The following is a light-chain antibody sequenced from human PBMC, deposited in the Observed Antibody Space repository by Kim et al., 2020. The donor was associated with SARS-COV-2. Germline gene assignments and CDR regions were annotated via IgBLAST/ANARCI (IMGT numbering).Light chain of an antibody. CDR2: GAS. V-gene: IGKV3-20*01. CDR3: QQYGSSPWT. Sequence: DIVLTQSPGTLSLSPGERATLSCRASQSVSSNYLAWYQQKPGQAPRLLIYGASSRATGIPDRFSGSESGTDFTLTISRLEPEDFAVYYCQQYGSSPWTFGQGTKVDFK. J-gene: IGKJ1*01. CDR1: QSVSSNY.